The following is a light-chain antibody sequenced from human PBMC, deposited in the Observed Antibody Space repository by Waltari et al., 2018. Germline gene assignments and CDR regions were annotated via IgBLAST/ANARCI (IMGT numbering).Light chain of an antibody. Sequence: TGRAMKSITNYCNWYQQKPGKAPKLLIDGASSLQSGVPSRFSGIASGTGFTLSISSLQADDFATYYCQQTYSTPYTFGQGTRLDIK. V-gene: IGKV1-39*01. CDR2: GAS. CDR1: KSITNY. J-gene: IGKJ2*01. CDR3: QQTYSTPYT.